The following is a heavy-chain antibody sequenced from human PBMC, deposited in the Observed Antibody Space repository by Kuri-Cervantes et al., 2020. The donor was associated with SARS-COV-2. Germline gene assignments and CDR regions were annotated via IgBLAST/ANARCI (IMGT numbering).Heavy chain of an antibody. D-gene: IGHD6-6*01. CDR3: ARDTAARYFDY. CDR1: GFTFSSYA. Sequence: GESLKISCAASGFTFSSYAMHWVRQAPGKGLEWAAVISYDGSSKYYADSVKGRFTISRDNSKNTLYLQMNSLRAEDTAVYYCARDTAARYFDYWGQGTLVTVYS. CDR2: ISYDGSSK. J-gene: IGHJ4*02. V-gene: IGHV3-30*04.